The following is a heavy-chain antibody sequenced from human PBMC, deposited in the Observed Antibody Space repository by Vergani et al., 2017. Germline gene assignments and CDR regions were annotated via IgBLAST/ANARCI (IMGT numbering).Heavy chain of an antibody. V-gene: IGHV4-59*01. CDR3: ARAGNGYYDFWSGYFDY. CDR1: GGSISSYY. Sequence: QVQLQESGPGLVKPSETLSLTCTVSGGSISSYYWSWIRQPPGKGLEWIGYIYYSGSTNYNPSLKSRVTISVDTSKNQFSLKLSSVTAADTAVYYCARAGNGYYDFWSGYFDYWGQGTLVTVSS. J-gene: IGHJ4*02. CDR2: IYYSGST. D-gene: IGHD3-3*01.